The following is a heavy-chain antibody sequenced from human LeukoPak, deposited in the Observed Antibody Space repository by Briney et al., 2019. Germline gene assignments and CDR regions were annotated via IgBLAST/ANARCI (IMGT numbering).Heavy chain of an antibody. Sequence: PGGSLRLSCVVSGLTFSGYAMSWVRQAPEKGLDWVSVISGSAHKIRYADSVKGRFTISRDNSENTVYLQMNNLRAEDTALYYCAGRATGYSSGYVYWGQGALVTVSS. D-gene: IGHD5-18*01. J-gene: IGHJ4*02. V-gene: IGHV3-23*01. CDR1: GLTFSGYA. CDR3: AGRATGYSSGYVY. CDR2: ISGSAHKI.